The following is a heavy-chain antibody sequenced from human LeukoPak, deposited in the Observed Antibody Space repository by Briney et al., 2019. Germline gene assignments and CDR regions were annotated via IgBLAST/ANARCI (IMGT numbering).Heavy chain of an antibody. J-gene: IGHJ6*02. D-gene: IGHD3-16*01. CDR2: IYFSGST. V-gene: IGHV4-39*07. CDR3: ARDPPDTTSTRNYDYVWGSYRDYYYGMDV. Sequence: SETLSLTCTVSGGFISSSSHYWGWIRQPPGKGLEWIGSIYFSGSTYYNPSLKSRVTISVDTSKNQFSLKLSSVTAADTAVYYCARDPPDTTSTRNYDYVWGSYRDYYYGMDVWGQGTTVTVSS. CDR1: GGFISSSSHY.